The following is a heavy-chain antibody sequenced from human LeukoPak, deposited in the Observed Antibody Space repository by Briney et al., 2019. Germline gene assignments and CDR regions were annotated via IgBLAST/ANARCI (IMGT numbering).Heavy chain of an antibody. Sequence: PGGSLRLSCAASGFTFSSYGMHWVRQAPGKGLEWVAVISYDGSNKYYADSVKGRLTISRDNSKNTLYLQMNSLRAEDAAMYSGATEGSFDYWGQGTLVTAS. J-gene: IGHJ4*02. V-gene: IGHV3-30*19. CDR1: GFTFSSYG. CDR3: ATEGSFDY. CDR2: ISYDGSNK.